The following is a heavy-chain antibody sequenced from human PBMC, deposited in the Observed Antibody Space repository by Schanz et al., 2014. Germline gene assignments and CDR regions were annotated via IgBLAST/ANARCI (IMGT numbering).Heavy chain of an antibody. CDR3: AREMDTAIGDY. Sequence: VHLVESGGGVVQPGGSLRLSCAASGFNFSDSWMHWVRQAPGKGLVWVSRTSHDGSFTTFADSVKGRFTISRDNSRNTLYLEIDTLRPEDTAVYFCAREMDTAIGDYWGQGTPVTVSS. D-gene: IGHD5-18*01. CDR1: GFNFSDSW. CDR2: TSHDGSFT. V-gene: IGHV3-74*02. J-gene: IGHJ4*02.